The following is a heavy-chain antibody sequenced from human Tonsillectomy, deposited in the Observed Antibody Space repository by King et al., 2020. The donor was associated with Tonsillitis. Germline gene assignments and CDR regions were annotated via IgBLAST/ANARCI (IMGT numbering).Heavy chain of an antibody. D-gene: IGHD3-9*01. Sequence: VQLQVSGPRLLKASEALSLTCTVSGGSISSYYLSWIRQPPGKGMSWMGSNCYSSSTKHNPSLKIRVTISVDTSQNQFSLKLSSVTAADTAVYYCASPYPVLKYWGQGTLVTVSA. CDR1: GGSISSYY. CDR3: ASPYPVLKY. J-gene: IGHJ4*02. CDR2: NCYSSST. V-gene: IGHV4-59*01.